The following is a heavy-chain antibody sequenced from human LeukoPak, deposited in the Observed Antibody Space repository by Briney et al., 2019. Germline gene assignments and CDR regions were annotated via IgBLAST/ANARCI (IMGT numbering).Heavy chain of an antibody. Sequence: GGSLRLSCAASGFTFDDYGMHWVRQRPGKGLEWVAGISWSSCTIVYADSVKGQFTISRDNGKNFLYLHMSGLSAEDTAFYYCAKDHCSSPSCSNPYFDFWGQGTLVTVSS. CDR1: GFTFDDYG. D-gene: IGHD2-2*01. V-gene: IGHV3-9*01. CDR2: ISWSSCTI. J-gene: IGHJ4*02. CDR3: AKDHCSSPSCSNPYFDF.